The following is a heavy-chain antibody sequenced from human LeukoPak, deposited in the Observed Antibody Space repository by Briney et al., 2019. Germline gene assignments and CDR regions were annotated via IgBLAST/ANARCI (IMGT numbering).Heavy chain of an antibody. Sequence: SGPTLVKPTQTLTLTCTFSGFSLTTSGAGVGWIRQPPGKALEWLALISWADDKRYSPSLKSRLTITKDTSKNQVDLTMTNIDPVDTATYYCAHRSGGSYDYWGQGTMVTVSS. D-gene: IGHD1-26*01. CDR3: AHRSGGSYDY. CDR1: GFSLTTSGAG. V-gene: IGHV2-5*02. J-gene: IGHJ4*02. CDR2: ISWADDK.